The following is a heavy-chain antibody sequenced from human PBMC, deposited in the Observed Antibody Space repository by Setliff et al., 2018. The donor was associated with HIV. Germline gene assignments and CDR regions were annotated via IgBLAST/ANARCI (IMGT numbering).Heavy chain of an antibody. V-gene: IGHV4-31*03. J-gene: IGHJ4*02. Sequence: ASETLSLTCTVSGGSIRDTNYYWTWIRQYPGKGLEWIGYIYHSGSTYYNPSLKSRVTVSLDTSKNQFSLNLRSVTAADTAFYYCARDVSVRGGYYFDYWGQGTLVTVSS. CDR2: IYHSGST. CDR1: GGSIRDTNYY. CDR3: ARDVSVRGGYYFDY. D-gene: IGHD3-10*01.